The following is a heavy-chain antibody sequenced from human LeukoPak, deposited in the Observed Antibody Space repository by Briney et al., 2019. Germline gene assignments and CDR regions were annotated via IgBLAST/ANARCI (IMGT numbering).Heavy chain of an antibody. Sequence: PGGSLRLSCAASGFTFSSYEMNWVRQAPGKGLEWVSYLSSSGSTIYYADSVKGRFTIPRDTAKNSLYLQMNSLRAEDTAVYYCAGGNDYVWGSYRPGFYWGQGTLVTVSS. D-gene: IGHD3-16*02. CDR1: GFTFSSYE. CDR2: LSSSGSTI. CDR3: AGGNDYVWGSYRPGFY. V-gene: IGHV3-48*03. J-gene: IGHJ4*02.